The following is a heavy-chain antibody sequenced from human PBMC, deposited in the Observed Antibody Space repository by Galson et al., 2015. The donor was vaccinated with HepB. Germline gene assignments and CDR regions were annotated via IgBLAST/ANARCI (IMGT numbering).Heavy chain of an antibody. J-gene: IGHJ4*02. D-gene: IGHD3-16*02. CDR1: GYIFTTYT. V-gene: IGHV1-3*01. Sequence: SVKVSCKASGYIFTTYTIHWVRQALGQGLEWMGWINAGNGHTKYSQNFQGRVSITRDTSASTAYMELSSLRSEDTAVYYCARGYDYIWGSYRFDNWGQGTLVTVSS. CDR3: ARGYDYIWGSYRFDN. CDR2: INAGNGHT.